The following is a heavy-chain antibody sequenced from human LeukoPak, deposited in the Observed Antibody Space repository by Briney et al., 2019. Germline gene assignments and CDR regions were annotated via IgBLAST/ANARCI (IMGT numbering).Heavy chain of an antibody. J-gene: IGHJ6*03. D-gene: IGHD4-17*01. CDR2: MNPNSGAT. Sequence: GASVKVSCKASGYTFTSHDINWVRQATGQGLEWMGWMNPNSGATGYAQKFRGRITMTRDTSLTTAYMELSSLRSEDTALYYCARGPAYSEYGVLGYSHYSMDVWGKGTTVTAS. V-gene: IGHV1-8*01. CDR3: ARGPAYSEYGVLGYSHYSMDV. CDR1: GYTFTSHD.